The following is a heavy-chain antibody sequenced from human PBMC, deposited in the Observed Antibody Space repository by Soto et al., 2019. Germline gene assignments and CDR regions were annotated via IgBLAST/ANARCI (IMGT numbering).Heavy chain of an antibody. CDR1: GGSFSGYY. Sequence: QVQLQQWGAGLLKPSETLSLTCAVYGGSFSGYYWNWIRQPPGKGLEWIGEINHSGITNYNPSLKSRVTISFDTSKSQFSLKLSSVTAADTAVYYCAVDGARIGYWGPGTLVTVSS. CDR2: INHSGIT. V-gene: IGHV4-34*01. D-gene: IGHD2-15*01. J-gene: IGHJ4*02. CDR3: AVDGARIGY.